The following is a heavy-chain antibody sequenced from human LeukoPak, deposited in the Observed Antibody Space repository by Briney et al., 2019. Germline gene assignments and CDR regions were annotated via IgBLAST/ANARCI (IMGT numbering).Heavy chain of an antibody. J-gene: IGHJ4*02. Sequence: ASVKVSCKASGYTFTSYYMHWVRQAPGQGLEWMGIINPSGGRTSYAQKFQGRVTMTRDTSTSTVYMELSSLRSEDTAVYYCARDATPTTTLFYWGQGTLVTVSS. CDR1: GYTFTSYY. CDR3: ARDATPTTTLFY. D-gene: IGHD4-17*01. CDR2: INPSGGRT. V-gene: IGHV1-46*01.